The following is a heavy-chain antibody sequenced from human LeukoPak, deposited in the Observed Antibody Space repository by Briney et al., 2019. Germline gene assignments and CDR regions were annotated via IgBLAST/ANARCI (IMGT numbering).Heavy chain of an antibody. J-gene: IGHJ4*02. CDR3: ARVSAAAGTFVLDY. CDR2: VYHTGST. Sequence: SETLSLTCAVSGGSISSTYWWSWVRQSPGKGPEWIGEVYHTGSTNYCASLKSRVTISPDKSKNQFSLQVTSVTAADTAVYYCARVSAAAGTFVLDYWGQGTLVTVSS. V-gene: IGHV4-4*02. CDR1: GGSISSTYW. D-gene: IGHD6-13*01.